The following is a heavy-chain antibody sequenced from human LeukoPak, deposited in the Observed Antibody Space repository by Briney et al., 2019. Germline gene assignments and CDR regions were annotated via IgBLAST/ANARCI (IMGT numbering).Heavy chain of an antibody. J-gene: IGHJ6*03. Sequence: GGSLRLSCAASGFTFDDYGMSWVRQAPGKGLEWVSGINWNGGSTGYADSVKGRFTISRDNAKNSLYLQMNSLRAEDTALYYCARAGTTLRYYYYYYMDAWGKGTTVTVSS. D-gene: IGHD1-1*01. CDR1: GFTFDDYG. CDR2: INWNGGST. V-gene: IGHV3-20*04. CDR3: ARAGTTLRYYYYYYMDA.